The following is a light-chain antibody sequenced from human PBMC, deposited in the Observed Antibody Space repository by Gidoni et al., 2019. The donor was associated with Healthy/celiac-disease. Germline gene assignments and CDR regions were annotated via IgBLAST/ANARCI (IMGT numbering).Light chain of an antibody. Sequence: EIVLTQSPGTLSLSPGERATLSCRASQSVSSSYLAWYQQKPGQAPRLLIYGVSSRATGIPDRFSGSGSGTDFTLTISRLEPEDFAVYYCQQYGSSRALTFGGGTKVEIK. V-gene: IGKV3-20*01. CDR3: QQYGSSRALT. CDR2: GVS. J-gene: IGKJ4*01. CDR1: QSVSSSY.